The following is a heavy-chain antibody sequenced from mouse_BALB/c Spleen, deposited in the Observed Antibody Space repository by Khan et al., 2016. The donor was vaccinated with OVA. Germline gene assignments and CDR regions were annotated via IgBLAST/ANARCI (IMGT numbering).Heavy chain of an antibody. D-gene: IGHD1-2*01. Sequence: EVQLQESGPGLVKPSQSLSLTRTVTGYSSTSGYGWNWIRQFPGNTLAWMDDISYSGSTNYNPSLKRRTSITRETSKNQFFLQLTSVTTEDTATYYCARTARIKYWRQGTTLTDSS. V-gene: IGHV3-2*02. CDR3: ARTARIKY. J-gene: IGHJ2*01. CDR1: GYSSTSGYG. CDR2: ISYSGST.